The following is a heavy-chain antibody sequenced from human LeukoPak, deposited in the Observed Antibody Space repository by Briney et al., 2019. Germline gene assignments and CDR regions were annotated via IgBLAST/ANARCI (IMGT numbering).Heavy chain of an antibody. Sequence: PGGSLRLSCAASGFTLSTHWMHWVRQAPGKGLVWVSRISGDGTTTSYADSVKGRFTISRVNAKSTLYLEMGSLRAEDTAIYYCARRWYTGTYYYFDLWGQGTLVTVSS. D-gene: IGHD1-26*01. J-gene: IGHJ4*02. CDR1: GFTLSTHW. V-gene: IGHV3-74*01. CDR3: ARRWYTGTYYYFDL. CDR2: ISGDGTTT.